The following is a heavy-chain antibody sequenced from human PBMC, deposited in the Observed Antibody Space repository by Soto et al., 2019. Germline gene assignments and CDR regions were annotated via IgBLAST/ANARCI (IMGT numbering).Heavy chain of an antibody. D-gene: IGHD3-16*01. CDR1: GFAFSDYG. J-gene: IGHJ4*02. Sequence: EVHLLESGGGLVQPGGSLRLACAASGFAFSDYGVSWVRQTPGKGLQWVSLITAGNGDTYYADSVKGRFTISRDNSKNTLYLQMNNLRVEDSAIYYCVKALYIWGVTGDYWCQGALVTVAS. CDR3: VKALYIWGVTGDY. CDR2: ITAGNGDT. V-gene: IGHV3-23*01.